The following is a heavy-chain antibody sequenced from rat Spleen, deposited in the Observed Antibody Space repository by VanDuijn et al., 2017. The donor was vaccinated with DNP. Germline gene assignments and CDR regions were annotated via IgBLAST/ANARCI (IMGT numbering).Heavy chain of an antibody. J-gene: IGHJ2*01. V-gene: IGHV5-25*01. CDR3: APYSGDY. CDR1: GFTFSNYD. CDR2: ISTSGGST. Sequence: EVQLVESGGGLVQPGRSLKLSCAASGFTFSNYDMAWVRQAPTKGLEWVASISTSGGSTYYRDSVKGRFTVSRDNAKSTLYLQMDSLRSEDTATYYCAPYSGDYWGHGVMVTVSS. D-gene: IGHD1-1*01.